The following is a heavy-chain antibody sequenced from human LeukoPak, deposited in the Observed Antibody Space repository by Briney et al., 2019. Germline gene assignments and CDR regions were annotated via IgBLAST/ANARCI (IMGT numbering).Heavy chain of an antibody. CDR3: ARELRYCSSTSCTTDLGAFDI. D-gene: IGHD2-2*01. CDR1: GGSFSGYY. Sequence: SETLSLTCAVYGGSFSGYYWSWIRQPPGKGLEWIGEINHSGSTNYNPSLKSRVTISVDTSKNQFSLKLSSVTAADTAVYYCARELRYCSSTSCTTDLGAFDIRGQGTMVTVSS. J-gene: IGHJ3*02. CDR2: INHSGST. V-gene: IGHV4-34*01.